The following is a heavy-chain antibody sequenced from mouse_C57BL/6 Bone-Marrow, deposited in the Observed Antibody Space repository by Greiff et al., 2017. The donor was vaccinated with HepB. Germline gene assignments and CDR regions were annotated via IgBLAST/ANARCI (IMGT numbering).Heavy chain of an antibody. CDR1: GDDGGNCW. D-gene: IGHD4-1*01. J-gene: IGHJ2*01. CDR2: SSPGRGYT. CDR3: AFKLGPNYFDY. V-gene: IGHV1-63*01. Sequence: GQRQKEGEGRGGGGRGGERAGKAAGDDGGNCWLGGARRRSGNGREWIGDSSPGRGYTNYNEKFKGKATLTADKSSSTAYMQFSSLTSEDSAIYYCAFKLGPNYFDYWGQGTTLTVSS.